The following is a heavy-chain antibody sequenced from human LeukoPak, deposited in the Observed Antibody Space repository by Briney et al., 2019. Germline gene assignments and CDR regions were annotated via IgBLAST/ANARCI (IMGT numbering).Heavy chain of an antibody. J-gene: IGHJ5*02. Sequence: PGGSLRLSCAASAFTFSDSTMTWIRQAPGKGLEWISTISSSSSYTNYADSVKGRFTISRDNAKNSLYLQMNSLRVEDTAVYYCARKGYSGSYNWFDPWAREPWSPSPQ. CDR1: AFTFSDST. V-gene: IGHV3-11*06. CDR2: ISSSSSYT. D-gene: IGHD1-26*01. CDR3: ARKGYSGSYNWFDP.